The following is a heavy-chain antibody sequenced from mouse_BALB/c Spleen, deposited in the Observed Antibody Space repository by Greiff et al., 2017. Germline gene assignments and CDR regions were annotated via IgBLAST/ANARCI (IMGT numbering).Heavy chain of an antibody. CDR1: GFTFSSYA. CDR3: ARGLLAY. CDR2: ISSGGST. J-gene: IGHJ3*01. Sequence: EVKLMESGGGLVKPGGSLKLSCAASGFTFSSYAMSWVRQTPEKRLEWVASISSGGSTYYPDSVKGRFTISRDNARNILYLQMSSLRSEDTAMYYCARGLLAYWGQGTLVTVSA. V-gene: IGHV5-6-5*01.